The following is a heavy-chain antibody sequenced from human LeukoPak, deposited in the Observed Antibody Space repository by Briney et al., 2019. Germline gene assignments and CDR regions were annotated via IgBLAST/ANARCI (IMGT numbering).Heavy chain of an antibody. Sequence: GGSLRLSCAASGFTFSSYWMSWVRQAPGKGLEWVANIKQDGSEKYYVDSVKGRFTISRDNAKNSLYLQMNSLRAEDTAVYYCARDTGPGSGSYYTEIDCWGQGTLVTVSS. J-gene: IGHJ4*02. D-gene: IGHD3-10*01. CDR1: GFTFSSYW. CDR2: IKQDGSEK. CDR3: ARDTGPGSGSYYTEIDC. V-gene: IGHV3-7*01.